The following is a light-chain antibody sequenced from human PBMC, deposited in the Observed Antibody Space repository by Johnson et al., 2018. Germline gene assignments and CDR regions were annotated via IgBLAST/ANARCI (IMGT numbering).Light chain of an antibody. CDR3: ETWASSLGAGNV. CDR1: SSNIGNNY. J-gene: IGLJ1*01. V-gene: IGLV1-51*02. Sequence: QSVLTQPPSVSAAPGQKVTISCSGSSSNIGNNYVSWYQQLPGTAPKLLIYENNKRPSGIPARFSGSKSGTSATLGITGLQTGDEADYYCETWASSLGAGNVFGTGTKVTVL. CDR2: ENN.